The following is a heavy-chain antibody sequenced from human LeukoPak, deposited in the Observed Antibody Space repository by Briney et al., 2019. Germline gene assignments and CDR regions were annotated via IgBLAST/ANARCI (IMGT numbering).Heavy chain of an antibody. CDR1: GFTFSSFA. CDR2: ISSSSSTI. D-gene: IGHD2-2*01. Sequence: GGSLRLSCAASGFTFSSFAMSWVRQAPGKGLEWVSYISSSSSTIYYADSVKGRFTISRDNAKNSLYLQMNSLRDEDTAVYYCARDYCSSTSFFIDYWGQGTLVTVSS. V-gene: IGHV3-48*02. CDR3: ARDYCSSTSFFIDY. J-gene: IGHJ4*02.